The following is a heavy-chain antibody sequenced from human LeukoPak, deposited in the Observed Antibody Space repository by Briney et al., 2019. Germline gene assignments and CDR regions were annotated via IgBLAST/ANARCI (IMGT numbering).Heavy chain of an antibody. J-gene: IGHJ3*02. CDR2: INEDGTIK. Sequence: GGSLRLSCAASGFTLSTSWMTWVRQAPGKELEWLGNINEDGTIKNYVDSVKGRFTTSRDNAKNSLLLQMLSLRADDTAVYYCARDSRYNAFDIWGLGTMVTVSS. V-gene: IGHV3-7*01. D-gene: IGHD5-18*01. CDR3: ARDSRYNAFDI. CDR1: GFTLSTSW.